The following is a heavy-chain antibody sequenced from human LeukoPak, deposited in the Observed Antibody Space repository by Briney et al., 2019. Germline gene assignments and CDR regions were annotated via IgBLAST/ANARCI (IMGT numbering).Heavy chain of an antibody. J-gene: IGHJ5*02. D-gene: IGHD3-10*01. Sequence: PGGSLRLSCAASGFTFSSYAMSWVRQAPGKGLEWVSAISGSGGSTYYADSVKGRFTISRDNSKNTLYLQMNSLRAEDTAVYYCAKDRVLAMYGSGPFDPWGQGTLVTVSS. CDR3: AKDRVLAMYGSGPFDP. V-gene: IGHV3-23*01. CDR1: GFTFSSYA. CDR2: ISGSGGST.